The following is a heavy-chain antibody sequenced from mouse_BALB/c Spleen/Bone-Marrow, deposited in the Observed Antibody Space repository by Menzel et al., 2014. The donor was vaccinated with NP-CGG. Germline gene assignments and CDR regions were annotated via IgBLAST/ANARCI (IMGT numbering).Heavy chain of an antibody. Sequence: QVQLQQSGAKLVRPGVSVKISCKGSGYTFTDHAMHLVKRSHAKSLEWIGLISGYYGDAIYNQKFKGKATMTVDKSSSTAYMELARLTSEDSAIYYCARSGKVRNAMDYWGQGTSVTVSS. V-gene: IGHV1S137*01. D-gene: IGHD2-14*01. CDR3: ARSGKVRNAMDY. CDR2: ISGYYGDA. CDR1: GYTFTDHA. J-gene: IGHJ4*01.